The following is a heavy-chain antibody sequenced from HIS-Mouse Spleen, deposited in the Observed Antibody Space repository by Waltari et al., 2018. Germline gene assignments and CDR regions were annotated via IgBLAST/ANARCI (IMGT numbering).Heavy chain of an antibody. J-gene: IGHJ2*01. CDR2: IDYSGGT. D-gene: IGHD6-13*01. CDR1: GGSISSSSYY. V-gene: IGHV4-39*07. CDR3: AREIPYSSSWYDWYFDL. Sequence: QLQLQESGPGLVKPSETLSLTCTVSGGSISSSSYYWGWIRQPPGKGLAWIGSIDYSGGTSSNPSLKSRVTISVDTSKNQFSLKLSSVTAADTAVYYCAREIPYSSSWYDWYFDLWGRGTLVTVSS.